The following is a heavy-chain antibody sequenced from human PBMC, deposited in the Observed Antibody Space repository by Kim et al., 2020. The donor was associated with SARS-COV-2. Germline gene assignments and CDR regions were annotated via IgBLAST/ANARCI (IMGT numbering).Heavy chain of an antibody. CDR3: ARVLEYSYGFDY. Sequence: SETLSLTCAVSGGSISSSNCWCGVLQPPGKGLEWSVEIYHSGSTNYNPSSKSRVTISVDKTKNQLSLKLSSVIAADTAVYYCARVLEYSYGFDYWGQGTLVTVSS. D-gene: IGHD5-18*01. J-gene: IGHJ4*02. V-gene: IGHV4-4*02. CDR1: GGSISSSNC. CDR2: IYHSGST.